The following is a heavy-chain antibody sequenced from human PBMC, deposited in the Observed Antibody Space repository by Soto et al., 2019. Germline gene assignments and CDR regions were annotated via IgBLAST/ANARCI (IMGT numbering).Heavy chain of an antibody. D-gene: IGHD6-19*01. J-gene: IGHJ4*02. CDR3: AKGGRQWLVTSDSNY. V-gene: IGHV3-30*18. CDR2: VSHDGRNT. Sequence: VQLVESGGGVVQPGRSLRLSCAASGFTFSDYAMHWVRQAPGKGLEWVAVVSHDGRNTHYADSVKGRFTISRDSSKNTVCLEMTSLRAEATAVYYCAKGGRQWLVTSDSNYWGEGALVTVSS. CDR1: GFTFSDYA.